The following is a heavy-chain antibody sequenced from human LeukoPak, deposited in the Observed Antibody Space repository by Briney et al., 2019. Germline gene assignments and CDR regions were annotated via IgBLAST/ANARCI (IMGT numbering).Heavy chain of an antibody. CDR1: GASVSSSH. Sequence: SETLSLTCVVSGASVSSSHWNWIRQLPGKGLEWIGCLSYTGKTDYNPSLASRVTISLDTSKNQVSLKLKSVTAADTAVYYCSEGYFEPFDHWGQGTLVTVSS. CDR3: SEGYFEPFDH. V-gene: IGHV4-59*02. D-gene: IGHD2/OR15-2a*01. J-gene: IGHJ4*02. CDR2: LSYTGKT.